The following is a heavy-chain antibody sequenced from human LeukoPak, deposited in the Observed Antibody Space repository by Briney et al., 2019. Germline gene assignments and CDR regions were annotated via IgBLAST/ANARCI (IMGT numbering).Heavy chain of an antibody. Sequence: GASVKVSCKASGYTFSSCGISWVRQAPGQGLEWMGWIRVYNGDTDYAQNFQGRFTMTTDTSTSTAYMELRSLRSDDTAVYYCARVKDHTTMWEADKYWGQGTLVTVSS. CDR3: ARVKDHTTMWEADKY. J-gene: IGHJ4*02. V-gene: IGHV1-18*01. CDR1: GYTFSSCG. CDR2: IRVYNGDT. D-gene: IGHD5-18*01.